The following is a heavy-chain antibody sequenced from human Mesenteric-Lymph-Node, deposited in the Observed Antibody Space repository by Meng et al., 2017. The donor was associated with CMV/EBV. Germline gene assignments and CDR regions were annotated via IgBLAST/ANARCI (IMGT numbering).Heavy chain of an antibody. CDR3: AKDSEQREYYFDY. J-gene: IGHJ4*02. Sequence: GGSLRLSCAASGFTFDDYAMHWVRQAPGKGLEWVSLISWDGGSTYYADSVKGRFTISRDNSKNSLYLQMNSLRAEDTALYYCAKDSEQREYYFDYWGQGTLVTVSS. CDR1: GFTFDDYA. D-gene: IGHD1/OR15-1a*01. CDR2: ISWDGGST. V-gene: IGHV3-43D*03.